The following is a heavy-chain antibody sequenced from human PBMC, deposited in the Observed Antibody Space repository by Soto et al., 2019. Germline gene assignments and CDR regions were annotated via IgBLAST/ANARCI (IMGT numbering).Heavy chain of an antibody. CDR1: GGSISSYY. CDR2: IYYSGST. D-gene: IGHD3-10*01. J-gene: IGHJ6*02. CDR3: ARDLRSRMDV. V-gene: IGHV4-59*01. Sequence: LSLTCTVSGGSISSYYWSWIRQPPGKGLEWIGYIYYSGSTNYNPSLKSRVTISVDTSKNQFSLKLSSVTAADTAVYYCARDLRSRMDVWGQGTTVTVSS.